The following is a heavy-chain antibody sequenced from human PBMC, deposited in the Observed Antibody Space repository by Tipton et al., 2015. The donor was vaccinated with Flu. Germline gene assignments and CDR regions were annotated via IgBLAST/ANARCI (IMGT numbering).Heavy chain of an antibody. Sequence: TLSLTCTVSGGSISSYYWSWIRQPPGKGLEWIGYIYYSGSTNYNPSLKSRVTISVDTSKNQFSLKLSSVTAEDTAVYCCARESYSSSWYSPGAGAFDIWGQGTMVTVSS. D-gene: IGHD6-13*01. CDR3: ARESYSSSWYSPGAGAFDI. V-gene: IGHV4-59*12. J-gene: IGHJ3*02. CDR2: IYYSGST. CDR1: GGSISSYY.